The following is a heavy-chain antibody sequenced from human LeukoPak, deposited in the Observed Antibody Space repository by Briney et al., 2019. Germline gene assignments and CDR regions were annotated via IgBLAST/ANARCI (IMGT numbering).Heavy chain of an antibody. CDR1: GFTVSSYA. J-gene: IGHJ6*02. V-gene: IGHV3-23*01. Sequence: GGSLRLSCEASGFTVSSYAMSWVRQAPGKGLEWVSAISGSGGSTYYADSVKGRFTISRDNSKNTLYLQMNSLRAEDTAVYYCAREGAEDIVVVPAADYYYYYYGMDVWGQGTTVTVSS. CDR2: ISGSGGST. D-gene: IGHD2-2*01. CDR3: AREGAEDIVVVPAADYYYYYYGMDV.